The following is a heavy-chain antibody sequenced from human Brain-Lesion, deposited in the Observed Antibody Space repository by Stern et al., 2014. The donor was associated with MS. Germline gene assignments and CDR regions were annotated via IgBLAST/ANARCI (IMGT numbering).Heavy chain of an antibody. V-gene: IGHV4-31*03. CDR3: ARVGVYVQTGWFDP. CDR2: IHYSGGT. CDR1: GGSISSGGYY. D-gene: IGHD2-8*01. Sequence: VQLVESGPGLVKPSQTLSLTCTVSGGSISSGGYYWRWILQHPGKGLEWIGYIHYSGGTYYNSALKSRVTISRDTSKNQFSLNLNSVTAADTAVYYCARVGVYVQTGWFDPWGQGALVTVSS. J-gene: IGHJ5*02.